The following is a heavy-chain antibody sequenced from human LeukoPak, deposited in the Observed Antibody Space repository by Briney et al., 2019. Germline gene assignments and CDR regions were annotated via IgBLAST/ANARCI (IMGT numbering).Heavy chain of an antibody. CDR3: AKGGAYSSSVGDY. D-gene: IGHD6-13*01. V-gene: IGHV3-30-3*01. Sequence: PGRSLRLSCAASGFTFNTSTMHWVRQAPGKGLEWLAVISYNGIYKYYADSVGRFTISRDNSKNTLYLQTHSLRTEDTAVYYCAKGGAYSSSVGDYWGQGTLVTVSS. J-gene: IGHJ4*02. CDR2: ISYNGIYK. CDR1: GFTFNTST.